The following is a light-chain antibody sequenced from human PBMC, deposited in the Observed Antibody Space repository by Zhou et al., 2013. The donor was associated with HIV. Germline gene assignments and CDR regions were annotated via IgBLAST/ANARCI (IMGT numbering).Light chain of an antibody. CDR2: GAS. CDR3: QLYGSSPPRYT. Sequence: DIQMTQSPSSLSASVGDRVNMTCRASQGISNYLAWYQQKPGKVPKLLIYGASTLQSGVPSRFSGSGSGTDFTLTISSLEPEDFAVYHCQLYGSSPPRYTFGQGTKLEIK. V-gene: IGKV1-27*01. CDR1: QGISNY. J-gene: IGKJ2*01.